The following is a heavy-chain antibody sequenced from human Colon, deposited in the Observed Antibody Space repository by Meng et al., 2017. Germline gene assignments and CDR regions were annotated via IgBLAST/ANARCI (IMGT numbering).Heavy chain of an antibody. CDR1: GDSIGKSKW. Sequence: QLQRQVSGPGPVQPSGTLARACAVSGDSIGKSKWWSWLRQSPGKGLEWIGEISNSGKTVYSPSLKSRVTISLDKSSNHFSLTLSPVTAADTAIYFCARERMRELGLFDYWGQGTLVTVSS. D-gene: IGHD7-27*01. V-gene: IGHV4-4*02. J-gene: IGHJ4*02. CDR3: ARERMRELGLFDY. CDR2: ISNSGKT.